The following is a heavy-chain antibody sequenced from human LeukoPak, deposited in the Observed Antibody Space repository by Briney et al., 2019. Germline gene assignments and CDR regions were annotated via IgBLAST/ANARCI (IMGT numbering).Heavy chain of an antibody. J-gene: IGHJ4*02. CDR3: AKALHYDSSGYSNYFDY. D-gene: IGHD3-22*01. Sequence: GGSLRLSCAASGFTFDDYAMHWVRQAPGKGLEWVSGISWNSGSIGYADSVKGRFTISRDNAKNSLYLQMNSLRAEDTALYYCAKALHYDSSGYSNYFDYWGQGTLVTVSS. V-gene: IGHV3-9*01. CDR2: ISWNSGSI. CDR1: GFTFDDYA.